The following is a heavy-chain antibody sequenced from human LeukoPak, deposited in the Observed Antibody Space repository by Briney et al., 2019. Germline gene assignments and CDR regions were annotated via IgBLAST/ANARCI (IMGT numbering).Heavy chain of an antibody. Sequence: PSETLSLTCTVSGGSISSSSYYWGWIRQPPGKGLEWIGSIYYSGSTYYNPSLKSRVTISVDTSKSQFSLKLSSVTAADTAVYYCARVERKAAAEPYYYYYYYMDVWGKGTTVTVSS. D-gene: IGHD6-13*01. V-gene: IGHV4-39*07. CDR1: GGSISSSSYY. J-gene: IGHJ6*03. CDR2: IYYSGST. CDR3: ARVERKAAAEPYYYYYYYMDV.